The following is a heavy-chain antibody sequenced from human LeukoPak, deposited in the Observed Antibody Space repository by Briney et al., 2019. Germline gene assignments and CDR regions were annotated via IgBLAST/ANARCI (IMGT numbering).Heavy chain of an antibody. CDR1: GYTFTGYY. V-gene: IGHV1-2*02. CDR3: ARVPRRIEVAGHFHS. D-gene: IGHD6-19*01. CDR2: INPNSGGT. Sequence: ASVKVSCKASGYTFTGYYMHWVRQAPGQGLEWMGWINPNSGGTNYAQKFQGRVTMTRDTSISTAYMELSRLRSDDTAVYYCARVPRRIEVAGHFHSWGQGPLSPSPQ. J-gene: IGHJ4*02.